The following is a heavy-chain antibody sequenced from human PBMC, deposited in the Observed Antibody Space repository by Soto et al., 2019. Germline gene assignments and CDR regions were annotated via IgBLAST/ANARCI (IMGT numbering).Heavy chain of an antibody. CDR1: GYTFTSYD. CDR3: ARWPDGYYYYGMDV. V-gene: IGHV1-8*01. J-gene: IGHJ6*02. Sequence: QVQLVQSGAEVKKPGGTMKVSCKASGYTFTSYDINWVRQATGQGLEWMGWMNPNSGNTGYAQKFQGRVTMTRNTSISTAYMELSSLRSEDTAVYYCARWPDGYYYYGMDVWGQGTTVTVSS. CDR2: MNPNSGNT.